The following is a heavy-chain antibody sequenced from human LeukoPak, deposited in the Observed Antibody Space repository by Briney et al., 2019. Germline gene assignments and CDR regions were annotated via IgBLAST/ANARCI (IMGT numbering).Heavy chain of an antibody. J-gene: IGHJ4*02. V-gene: IGHV3-23*01. D-gene: IGHD3-22*01. CDR1: GSTFSSYA. Sequence: GGSLRLSCAASGSTFSSYAMSWVRQAPGKGLEWVSHISGSGGSPYYADSVKGRFTISRDNSKNTLYLQMNSLRAEDTAVYYCVTYYHDSSGYQEIDYWGQGTLVTVSS. CDR2: ISGSGGSP. CDR3: VTYYHDSSGYQEIDY.